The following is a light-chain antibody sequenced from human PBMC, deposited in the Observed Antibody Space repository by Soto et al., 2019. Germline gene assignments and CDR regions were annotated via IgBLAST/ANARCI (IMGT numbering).Light chain of an antibody. Sequence: EIKMTQSPSSLAASVGDRVTITCRASQTISSWLAWYQQKPGKAPKLLIYKASTLKSGVPSRFSGSGSGTEFTLTISSLQPDDLATYYCQHYNSYSEAFGQGTKVDIK. CDR1: QTISSW. V-gene: IGKV1-5*03. CDR3: QHYNSYSEA. J-gene: IGKJ1*01. CDR2: KAS.